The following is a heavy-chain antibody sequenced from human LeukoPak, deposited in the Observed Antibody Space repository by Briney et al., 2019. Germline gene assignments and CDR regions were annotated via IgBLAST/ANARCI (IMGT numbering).Heavy chain of an antibody. Sequence: AGGFLRLSCAASGFTFSSYAMHWVRQAPGKGLEWVAVISYDGSNKYYADSVKGRFTISRDNSKNTLYLQMNSLRAEDTAVYYRARDSRKDFWSGYYIYYYGMDVWGQGTTVTVSS. CDR1: GFTFSSYA. CDR3: ARDSRKDFWSGYYIYYYGMDV. D-gene: IGHD3-3*01. J-gene: IGHJ6*02. CDR2: ISYDGSNK. V-gene: IGHV3-30-3*01.